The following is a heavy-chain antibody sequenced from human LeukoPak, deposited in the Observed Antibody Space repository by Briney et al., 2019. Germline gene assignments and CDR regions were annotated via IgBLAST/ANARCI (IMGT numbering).Heavy chain of an antibody. CDR1: GYTFTGYY. CDR2: INPNSGGT. Sequence: ASVKVSCKASGYTFTGYYMHWVRQAPGQGLEWMGWINPNSGGTNYAQKFQGRVTMTRDTSISTAYMELSRLRSDDTAVYHCARDRGHDYYDSSEGPAFDIWGQGTMVTVSS. D-gene: IGHD3-22*01. CDR3: ARDRGHDYYDSSEGPAFDI. J-gene: IGHJ3*02. V-gene: IGHV1-2*02.